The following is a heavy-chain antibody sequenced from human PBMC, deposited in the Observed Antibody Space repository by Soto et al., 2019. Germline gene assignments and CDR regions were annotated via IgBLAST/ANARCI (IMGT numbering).Heavy chain of an antibody. CDR3: ASWIRGTPWYYFDY. J-gene: IGHJ4*02. CDR1: GGPISSYY. V-gene: IGHV4-59*01. CDR2: IYYSGST. Sequence: PSETLSLTCTVSGGPISSYYWSWIRQPPGKGLEWIGYIYYSGSTNYNPSLKSRVTISVDTSKNQFSLKLSSVTAADTAVYYCASWIRGTPWYYFDYWGQGTLVTVSS. D-gene: IGHD2-15*01.